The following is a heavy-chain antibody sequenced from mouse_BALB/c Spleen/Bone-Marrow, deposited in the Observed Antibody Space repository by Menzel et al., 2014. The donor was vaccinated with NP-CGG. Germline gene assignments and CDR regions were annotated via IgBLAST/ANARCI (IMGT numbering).Heavy chain of an antibody. CDR1: GYTFTNFW. D-gene: IGHD2-3*01. Sequence: DLVKPGASVKLSCKASGYTFTNFWINWIKQRPGQGLEWIGRIAPGTGTTYYNEMFKDKATLTVDKSSSTAYIQLSSLTSEDSAVYYCARALGDGYYYAMDYWGQGTSVTVSS. V-gene: IGHV1S41*01. CDR2: IAPGTGTT. CDR3: ARALGDGYYYAMDY. J-gene: IGHJ4*01.